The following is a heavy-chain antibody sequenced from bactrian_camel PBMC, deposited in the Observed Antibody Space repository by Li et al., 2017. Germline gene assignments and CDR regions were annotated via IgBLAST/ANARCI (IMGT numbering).Heavy chain of an antibody. D-gene: IGHD3*01. CDR3: AAEIRGCDWVPI. J-gene: IGHJ4*01. V-gene: IGHV3S53*01. CDR1: GHYC. CDR2: IDSDGVT. Sequence: HVQLVESGGGSVQAGGSLRLSCAGSGHYCMGWFRQAPGKEREGVAVIDSDGVTSYAESVKGRFTISKANAKDTLYLQMNNLKPEDTAVYYCAAEIRGCDWVPIWGQGTQVTVS.